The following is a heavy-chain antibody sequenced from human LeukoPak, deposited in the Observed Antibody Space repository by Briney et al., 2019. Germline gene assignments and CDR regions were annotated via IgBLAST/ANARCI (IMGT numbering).Heavy chain of an antibody. CDR3: ASFYCSGGSCYQYFSYYYMDV. J-gene: IGHJ6*03. Sequence: SETLSLTCTVSGGSISSNSYYWGWIRQSPGKGLEWIGTIYYSGSTYYNSSLKSRVTISVDTSKNQFSLKLSSVTAADTAVYYCASFYCSGGSCYQYFSYYYMDVWGKGTTVTISS. D-gene: IGHD2-15*01. CDR1: GGSISSNSYY. CDR2: IYYSGST. V-gene: IGHV4-39*01.